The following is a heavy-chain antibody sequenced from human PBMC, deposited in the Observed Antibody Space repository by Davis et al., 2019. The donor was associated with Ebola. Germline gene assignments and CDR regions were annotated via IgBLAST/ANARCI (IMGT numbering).Heavy chain of an antibody. V-gene: IGHV3-7*01. CDR3: ARDGIYYDFWSGYYQVYYGMDV. CDR2: IKQDGSEK. D-gene: IGHD3-3*01. CDR1: GFTFSSYW. Sequence: GESLKISCAASGFTFSSYWMSWVRQAPGKGLEWVANIKQDGSEKYYVDSVKGRFTISRDNAKNSLYLQMNSLRAEDTAVYYCARDGIYYDFWSGYYQVYYGMDVWGQGTTVTVSS. J-gene: IGHJ6*02.